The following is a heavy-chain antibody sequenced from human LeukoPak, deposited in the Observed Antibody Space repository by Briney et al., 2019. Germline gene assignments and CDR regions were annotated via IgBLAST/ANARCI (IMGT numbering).Heavy chain of an antibody. CDR2: INPNSGGT. Sequence: ASVTVSCKASGYTFTGYYMHWVRQAPGQGLEWMGWINPNSGGTNYAQKFQGRVTMTRDTSISTAYMELSRLRSVDTAVYYCAREITMIVVVISSSAFDIWGQGTMVTVSS. J-gene: IGHJ3*02. CDR1: GYTFTGYY. V-gene: IGHV1-2*02. CDR3: AREITMIVVVISSSAFDI. D-gene: IGHD3-22*01.